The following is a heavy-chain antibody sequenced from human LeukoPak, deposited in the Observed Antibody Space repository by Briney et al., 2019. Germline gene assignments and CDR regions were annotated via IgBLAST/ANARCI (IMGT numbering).Heavy chain of an antibody. CDR3: ARDQPSGYYRVFDY. CDR2: INYSGST. J-gene: IGHJ4*02. Sequence: SETLSLTCTVSGGSISSRSYYWAWIRQPPGKGLEWIGSINYSGSTNYNPSLKSRLTISVDTSKNQFSLKLSSVTAADTAVYYCARDQPSGYYRVFDYWGQGTLVTVSS. CDR1: GGSISSRSYY. D-gene: IGHD3-22*01. V-gene: IGHV4-39*07.